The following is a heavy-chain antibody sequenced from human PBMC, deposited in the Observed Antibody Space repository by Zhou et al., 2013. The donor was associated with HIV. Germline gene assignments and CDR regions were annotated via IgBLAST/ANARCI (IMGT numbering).Heavy chain of an antibody. J-gene: IGHJ6*02. V-gene: IGHV1-69-2*01. Sequence: EVQLVQSGAELKKPGATVKISCKVSGDTFTDYYMHWVQQAPGKGLEWMGLVDPGDGETIYAEKFQGRVIITADTSIDTAYMELSSLRYEDTAVYYCSALPEVQRHYYRMDVWGQGTTVTVSS. CDR1: GDTFTDYY. CDR2: VDPGDGET. D-gene: IGHD1-1*01. CDR3: SALPEVQRHYYRMDV.